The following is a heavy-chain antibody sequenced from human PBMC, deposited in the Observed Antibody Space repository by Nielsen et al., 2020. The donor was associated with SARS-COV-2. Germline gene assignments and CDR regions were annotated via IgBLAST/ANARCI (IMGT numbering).Heavy chain of an antibody. CDR2: IYYSGST. D-gene: IGHD3-10*01. CDR1: GGSISSYY. CDR3: ARGLSLSGFDP. J-gene: IGHJ5*02. Sequence: SETLSLTCTVSGGSISSYYWSWIRQPPGKGLEWIGYIYYSGSTNYNPSLKSRVTISVDTSKNQFSLKLSSVTAADTAVYCCARGLSLSGFDPWGQGTLVTVSS. V-gene: IGHV4-59*01.